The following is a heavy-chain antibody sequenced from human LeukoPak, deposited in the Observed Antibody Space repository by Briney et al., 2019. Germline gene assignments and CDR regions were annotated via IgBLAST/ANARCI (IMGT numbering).Heavy chain of an antibody. CDR3: ARVPIYYYYYMDV. J-gene: IGHJ6*03. V-gene: IGHV3-21*01. CDR1: GFTFSSYS. Sequence: GGSLRLSCAAPGFTFSSYSMNWVRQAPGKGLEWVSSISSSSSYIYYADSVKGRFTISRDNAKNSLYLQMNSLRAEDTAVYYCARVPIYYYYYMDVWGKGTTVTVSS. CDR2: ISSSSSYI.